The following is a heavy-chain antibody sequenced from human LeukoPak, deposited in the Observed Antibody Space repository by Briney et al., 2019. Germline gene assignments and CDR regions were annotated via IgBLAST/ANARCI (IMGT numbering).Heavy chain of an antibody. CDR3: ARRHVDHGADH. Sequence: ASVKVSCKASGYTFTGHGISWVRQAPGQGLEWMGWISVYTTNTAYTERLQDRITMTTDPSTSTANLELRSLRFDDTAVYYCARRHVDHGADHWGQGTLVTVSS. D-gene: IGHD4/OR15-4a*01. J-gene: IGHJ5*02. CDR2: ISVYTTNT. CDR1: GYTFTGHG. V-gene: IGHV1-18*01.